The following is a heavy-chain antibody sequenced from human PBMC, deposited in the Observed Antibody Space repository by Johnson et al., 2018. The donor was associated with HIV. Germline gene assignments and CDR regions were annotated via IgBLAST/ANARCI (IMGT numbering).Heavy chain of an antibody. J-gene: IGHJ3*02. CDR2: INSDGSST. V-gene: IGHV3-74*01. CDR3: TTAIPRSTTVITTPDAFDI. CDR1: GFIFSSYW. D-gene: IGHD4-17*01. Sequence: VQLVESGGGLFQPGGSLRLSCAASGFIFSSYWMHWVRQAPGKGLVWVSRINSDGSSTTYADSVKGRFTISRDNAKNTLYMQMNSLKTEDTAVYYCTTAIPRSTTVITTPDAFDIWGQGTMVTVSS.